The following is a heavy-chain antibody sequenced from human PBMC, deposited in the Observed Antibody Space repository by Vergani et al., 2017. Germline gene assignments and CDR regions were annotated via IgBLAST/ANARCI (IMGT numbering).Heavy chain of an antibody. CDR2: ISSSGTTI. D-gene: IGHD6-19*01. CDR3: AREAVAGYYYYGMDV. V-gene: IGHV3-48*03. Sequence: EVQLVESGGGLVQPGGSLRLSCAASGFTFSSYEMNWVRQAPGKGLEWVSYISSSGTTIYYADSVKGRFTISRDKAKNSLYMQMNSLRAEDTAVYYCAREAVAGYYYYGMDVWGQGTTVTVSS. J-gene: IGHJ6*02. CDR1: GFTFSSYE.